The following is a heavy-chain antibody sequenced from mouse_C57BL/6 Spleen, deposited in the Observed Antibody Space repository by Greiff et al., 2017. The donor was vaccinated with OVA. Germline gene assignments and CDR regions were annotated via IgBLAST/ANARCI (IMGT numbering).Heavy chain of an antibody. J-gene: IGHJ1*03. Sequence: QVQLQQPGAELVMPGASVKLSCKASGYTFTSYWMHWVKQRPGQGLEWIGEIDPSDSYTNYNQKFKGKATLTVDKSSSTAYMQLSSLTSEDSAVYYCARERETGTGYFDVWGTGTTVTVSS. CDR2: IDPSDSYT. V-gene: IGHV1-69*01. D-gene: IGHD4-1*01. CDR3: ARERETGTGYFDV. CDR1: GYTFTSYW.